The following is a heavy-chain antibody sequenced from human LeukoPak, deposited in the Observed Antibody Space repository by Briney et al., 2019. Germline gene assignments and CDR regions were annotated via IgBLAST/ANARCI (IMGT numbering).Heavy chain of an antibody. CDR2: IYYSGST. CDR3: ARVLDSITIFGVVEYGMDV. V-gene: IGHV4-59*01. D-gene: IGHD3-3*01. CDR1: GGSISSYY. J-gene: IGHJ6*02. Sequence: SETLSLTCTVSGGSISSYYWSWIRQPPGKGLEWIGYIYYSGSTNYNPSLKSRVTISVDTSKNQFSLKLSSVTAADTAVYYCARVLDSITIFGVVEYGMDVWGQGTTVTVSS.